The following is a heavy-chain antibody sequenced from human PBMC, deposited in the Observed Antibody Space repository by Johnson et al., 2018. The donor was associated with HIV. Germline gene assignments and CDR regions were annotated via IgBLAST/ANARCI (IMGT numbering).Heavy chain of an antibody. CDR1: GFTVSSNY. CDR3: AKDLPSGWDGGDAFDI. CDR2: IYSGGRT. D-gene: IGHD6-19*01. J-gene: IGHJ3*02. Sequence: VQLVESGGGLIQPGGSLRLSCAASGFTVSSNYMSWVRQAQGKGLEWVSVIYSGGRTYYADSVKGRFTISRDNSKNTLYLQMNSRRPEDTAVYYCAKDLPSGWDGGDAFDIWGQGTMVIVSS. V-gene: IGHV3-66*03.